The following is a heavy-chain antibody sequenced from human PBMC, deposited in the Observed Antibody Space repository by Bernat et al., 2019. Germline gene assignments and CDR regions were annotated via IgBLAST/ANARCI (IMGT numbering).Heavy chain of an antibody. V-gene: IGHV3-23*01. CDR1: GFTFLSYA. Sequence: EVQLLESGGGLVQPGGSLRLSCAASGFTFLSYAMSWVRQAPGKGLEWVSAMSGSGIDTYYTESVKGRFTISRDNSKDTLYLQMNSLRAGDTDVYFCVKGEYAYHVSSAYLDHWGQGTLVTVSS. D-gene: IGHD3-22*01. CDR2: MSGSGIDT. J-gene: IGHJ4*02. CDR3: VKGEYAYHVSSAYLDH.